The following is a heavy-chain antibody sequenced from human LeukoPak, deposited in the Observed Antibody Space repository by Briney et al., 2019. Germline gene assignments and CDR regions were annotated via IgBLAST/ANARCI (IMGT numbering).Heavy chain of an antibody. CDR2: ISAYNGNT. V-gene: IGHV1-18*01. D-gene: IGHD5-12*01. Sequence: ASVKVSCKASGYTFTSYGISWVRQAPGQGLEWMGWISAYNGNTNYAQKLQGRVTMTTDTSTSTAYMELRNLRSDDTAVYYCARDGPDIVATIGAFDIWGQGTMVTVSS. CDR3: ARDGPDIVATIGAFDI. CDR1: GYTFTSYG. J-gene: IGHJ3*02.